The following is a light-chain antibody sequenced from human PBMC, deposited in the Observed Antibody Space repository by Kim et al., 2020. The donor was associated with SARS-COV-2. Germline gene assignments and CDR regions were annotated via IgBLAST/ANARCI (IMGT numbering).Light chain of an antibody. CDR1: SSDVGGYNY. CDR3: QTWDTGIHV. CDR2: DIN. V-gene: IGLV2-11*01. Sequence: QSALTQPRSVSGSPGQSVTISCTGTSSDVGGYNYVSWYQQHPGKAPKLMIYDINKRPSGVPDRFSGSKSGNTASLTISGLQSEDEADYYCQTWDTGIHVFGGGTQLTVL. J-gene: IGLJ3*02.